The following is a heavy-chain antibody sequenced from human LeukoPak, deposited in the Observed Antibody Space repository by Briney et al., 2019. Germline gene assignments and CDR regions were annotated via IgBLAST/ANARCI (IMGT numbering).Heavy chain of an antibody. CDR3: ARGGFYSDSGAYYYPFDY. CDR1: GSTVSTNY. CDR2: LYSGGNT. D-gene: IGHD3-22*01. J-gene: IGHJ4*02. V-gene: IGHV3-53*01. Sequence: GSLRLSCAASGSTVSTNYMNWVRQAPGKGLEWVSVLYSGGNTYYADSVKGRFTISRDNSKNTLFLQMNSLRAEDSAVYYCARGGFYSDSGAYYYPFDYWGQGTLVTVSS.